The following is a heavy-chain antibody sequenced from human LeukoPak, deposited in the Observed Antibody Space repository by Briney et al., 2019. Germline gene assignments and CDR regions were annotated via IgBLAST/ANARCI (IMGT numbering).Heavy chain of an antibody. CDR3: ARDSRYRSSDY. CDR1: GGTFSSYA. Sequence: GSSVKVSCKASGGTFSSYAISWVRQAPGQVLGWMGRIIPILGIANYAQKFQGRVTITADKSTSTAYMELSSLRSEDTAVYYCARDSRYRSSDYWGQGTLVTVSS. V-gene: IGHV1-69*04. D-gene: IGHD6-6*01. J-gene: IGHJ4*02. CDR2: IIPILGIA.